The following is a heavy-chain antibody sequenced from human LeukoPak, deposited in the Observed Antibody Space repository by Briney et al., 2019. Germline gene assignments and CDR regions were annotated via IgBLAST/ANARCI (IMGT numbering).Heavy chain of an antibody. D-gene: IGHD6-13*01. J-gene: IGHJ4*02. CDR3: ALTHKYSSSWSDY. V-gene: IGHV4-4*07. Sequence: PWETLSLTFTVFGPSVSSYYWSWIRQPAGKGLELNGRIYISGRTNYNPSLKSRVTLSVGTANNHPSLKLSSVTAAETAVYYCALTHKYSSSWSDYWGQETLVTVSS. CDR2: IYISGRT. CDR1: GPSVSSYY.